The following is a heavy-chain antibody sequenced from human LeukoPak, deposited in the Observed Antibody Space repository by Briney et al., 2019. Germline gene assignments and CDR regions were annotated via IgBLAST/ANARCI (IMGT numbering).Heavy chain of an antibody. CDR3: ARANIVVVPAAPSCFDY. V-gene: IGHV4-34*01. CDR1: GGSFSGYY. Sequence: PSETLSLTCAVYGGSFSGYYWSWIRQPPGKGLEWIGEINHSGSTNYNPSLKSRVTISVDTSKNQFSLKLSSVTAADTAVYYCARANIVVVPAAPSCFDYWGQGTLVTVSS. CDR2: INHSGST. J-gene: IGHJ4*02. D-gene: IGHD2-2*01.